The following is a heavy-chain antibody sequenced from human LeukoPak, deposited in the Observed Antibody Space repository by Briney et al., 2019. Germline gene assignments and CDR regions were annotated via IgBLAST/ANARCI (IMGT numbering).Heavy chain of an antibody. J-gene: IGHJ4*02. CDR2: INHSGST. CDR1: GGSFSGYY. V-gene: IGHV4-34*01. D-gene: IGHD7-27*01. CDR3: ASETGDLDY. Sequence: SETLSLTCAVYGGSFSGYYWSWIRQPPEKGLEWIGEINHSGSTNYNPSLKSRVTISVDTSKNQFSLKLSSVTAADTAVYYCASETGDLDYWGQGTLVTVSS.